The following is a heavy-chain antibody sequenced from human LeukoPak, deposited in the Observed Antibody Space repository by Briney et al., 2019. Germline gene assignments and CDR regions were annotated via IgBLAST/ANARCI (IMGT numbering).Heavy chain of an antibody. J-gene: IGHJ4*02. CDR3: ARQGGSYYTVQIDY. Sequence: GESLRISCQGFGYTFTTSWIGWVRQLPGKGLEWMGIIYPGDSDTRYSPSFQGQVTISADKSISTAYLQWSSLKASDTAMYYCARQGGSYYTVQIDYWGQGTLVTVSS. D-gene: IGHD1-26*01. V-gene: IGHV5-51*01. CDR2: IYPGDSDT. CDR1: GYTFTTSW.